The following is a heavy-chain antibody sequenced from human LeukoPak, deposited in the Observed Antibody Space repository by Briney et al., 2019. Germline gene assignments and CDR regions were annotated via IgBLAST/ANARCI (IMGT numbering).Heavy chain of an antibody. CDR3: ARGRFYGSETFYNGFDY. CDR1: GGSLINYY. V-gene: IGHV4-59*01. Sequence: PSETLSLTCSVSGGSLINYYWSWIRQPPGKGLEWIGFIYYSGSTDYNPSLKSRVTLSVDTSKNQLSLKLTSVTAADTAVYYCARGRFYGSETFYNGFDYWGQGTLVTVSS. CDR2: IYYSGST. D-gene: IGHD3-10*01. J-gene: IGHJ4*02.